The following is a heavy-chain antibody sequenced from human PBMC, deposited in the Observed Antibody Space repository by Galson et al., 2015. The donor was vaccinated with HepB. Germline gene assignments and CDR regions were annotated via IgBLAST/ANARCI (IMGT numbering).Heavy chain of an antibody. V-gene: IGHV3-30*18. CDR3: ANVNKPMVAYYHYYYPMDV. CDR1: GFTFSHHG. D-gene: IGHD5-18*01. J-gene: IGHJ6*02. Sequence: SLRLSCAASGFTFSHHGMHWVRQAPGKGLEWVANIAYGGTNKYYADSVKGRFTISRDNSKNTLYLQMSSLRAEDTAIYYCANVNKPMVAYYHYYYPMDVWDQGTTVTVSS. CDR2: IAYGGTNK.